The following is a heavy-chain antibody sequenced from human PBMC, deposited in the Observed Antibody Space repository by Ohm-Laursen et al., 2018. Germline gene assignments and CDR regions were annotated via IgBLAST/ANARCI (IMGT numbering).Heavy chain of an antibody. CDR3: AYDYSSGWYTFDY. J-gene: IGHJ4*02. CDR2: INPNSGGT. CDR1: GYTFTGYY. D-gene: IGHD6-19*01. Sequence: ASVKVSCKASGYTFTGYYMHWVRQAPGQGLEWMGWINPNSGGTNYAQKFQGRVTMTRDTSISTAYMELSRLRSDDTAVYYCAYDYSSGWYTFDYWGQGTLVTVSS. V-gene: IGHV1-2*02.